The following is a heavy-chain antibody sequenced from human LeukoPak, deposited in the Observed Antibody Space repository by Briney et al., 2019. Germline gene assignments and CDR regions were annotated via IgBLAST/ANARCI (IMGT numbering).Heavy chain of an antibody. V-gene: IGHV3-23*01. J-gene: IGHJ4*02. D-gene: IGHD3-22*01. CDR3: AKAGEPGYSDSSGYYYRFH. CDR1: GFTFSSYA. Sequence: GGSLRLSCVASGFTFSSYAMSWVRQAPGKGLEWVSSISGSGGSTYYADSVKGRFTISRDNSKNTLYLQMNSLRDEDTAVYCCAKAGEPGYSDSSGYYYRFHWGQGTLVTVSS. CDR2: ISGSGGST.